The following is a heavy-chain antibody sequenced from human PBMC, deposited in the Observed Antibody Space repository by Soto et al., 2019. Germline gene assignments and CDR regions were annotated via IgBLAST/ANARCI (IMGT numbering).Heavy chain of an antibody. CDR1: GFTFSSYE. J-gene: IGHJ4*01. V-gene: IGHV3-48*03. CDR3: ARDSTLELRDFDY. D-gene: IGHD1-7*01. CDR2: ISSSGSTI. Sequence: HPGGALRLSCAASGFTFSSYEMNWVRQAPGKGLEWVSYISSSGSTIYYADSVKGRFTISRDNAKNSLYLQMNSLRAEDTAVYYCARDSTLELRDFDYWGHGTLFTVSS.